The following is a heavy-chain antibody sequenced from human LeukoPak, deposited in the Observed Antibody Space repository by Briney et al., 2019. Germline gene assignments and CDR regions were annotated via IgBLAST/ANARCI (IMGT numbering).Heavy chain of an antibody. D-gene: IGHD1-14*01. Sequence: SETLSLTCTVSGASISSDGFYWSWSRQLPGKGLEWIGYIYYTGFTYCKPSLKSRVTMSVDPSQNQFSLRMSSMTAADTAVYYCARAGLGIENYYYYMDVWGKGTTVTVSS. CDR2: IYYTGFT. J-gene: IGHJ6*03. CDR1: GASISSDGFY. CDR3: ARAGLGIENYYYYMDV. V-gene: IGHV4-31*03.